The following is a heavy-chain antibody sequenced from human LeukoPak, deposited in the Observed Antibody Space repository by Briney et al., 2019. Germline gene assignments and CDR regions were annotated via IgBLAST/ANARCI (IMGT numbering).Heavy chain of an antibody. Sequence: GASVKVSCKASGGTFISQNINWVRQAPGGGVEWRGRIIPVFGVADYAQKFQGRVTIPTDEPTSTGYMELSSLTFDDTAVYYCARGHYSSGFWGQGTLVIVSS. CDR2: IIPVFGVA. V-gene: IGHV1-69*05. D-gene: IGHD3-10*01. CDR1: GGTFISQN. J-gene: IGHJ4*02. CDR3: ARGHYSSGF.